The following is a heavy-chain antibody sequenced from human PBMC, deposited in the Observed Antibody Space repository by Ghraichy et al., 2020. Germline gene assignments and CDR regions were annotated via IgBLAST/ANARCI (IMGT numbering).Heavy chain of an antibody. V-gene: IGHV3-21*01. CDR2: ISSSSSYI. J-gene: IGHJ5*02. CDR3: AREAVENWFDP. Sequence: GGSLRLSCAASGFTFSSYSMNWVRQAPGKGLEWVSSISSSSSYIYYADSVKGRFTISRDNAKNSLYLQMNSLRAEDTAVYYCAREAVENWFDPWGQGTLVTVSS. D-gene: IGHD4-23*01. CDR1: GFTFSSYS.